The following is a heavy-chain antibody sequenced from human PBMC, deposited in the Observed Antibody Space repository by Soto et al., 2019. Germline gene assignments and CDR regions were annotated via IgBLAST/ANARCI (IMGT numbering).Heavy chain of an antibody. D-gene: IGHD2-15*01. CDR1: GFTFSSCT. CDR2: ISPSTSHI. V-gene: IGHV3-21*01. J-gene: IGHJ6*02. Sequence: EVHLVESGGGLVKPGGSLRLSCAVSGFTFSSCTMNWVRQATGKGLEWVSSISPSTSHIYYADSVKGRFTISRDNAKNSLFLQMNSLRAEDTALYYCSGCSGGACYQIYGMDVWGQGTTVTVSS. CDR3: SGCSGGACYQIYGMDV.